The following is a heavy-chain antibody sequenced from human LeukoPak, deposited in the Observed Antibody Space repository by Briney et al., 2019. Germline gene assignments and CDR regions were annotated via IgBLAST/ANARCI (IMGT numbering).Heavy chain of an antibody. CDR1: GYTFTSYG. CDR3: ARDRSRLYSSSSRETYYFDY. J-gene: IGHJ4*02. V-gene: IGHV1-18*01. D-gene: IGHD6-6*01. CDR2: ISAYNGNT. Sequence: ASVKVSCKASGYTFTSYGISWVRQAPGQGLEWMGWISAYNGNTNYAQKLQGRVTMTTDTSTSTAYMELRSLRSDDTAVYYCARDRSRLYSSSSRETYYFDYWGQGTLVTVSS.